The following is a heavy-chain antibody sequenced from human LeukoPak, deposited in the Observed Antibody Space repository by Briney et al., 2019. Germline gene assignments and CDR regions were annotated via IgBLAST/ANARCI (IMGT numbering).Heavy chain of an antibody. CDR2: IYTSGST. J-gene: IGHJ4*02. CDR3: AREDYNGSGSYQKFDY. Sequence: SETLSLTCTVSGGSISSYYWRWIRQPAGKGLEWIGRIYTSGSTNYNPSLKSRVTMSVDTSKNQFSLKLSSVTAADTAVYYCAREDYNGSGSYQKFDYWGQGTLVTVSS. D-gene: IGHD3-10*01. CDR1: GGSISSYY. V-gene: IGHV4-4*07.